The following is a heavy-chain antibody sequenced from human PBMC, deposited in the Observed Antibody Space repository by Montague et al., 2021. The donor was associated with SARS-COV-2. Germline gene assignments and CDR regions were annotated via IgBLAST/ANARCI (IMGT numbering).Heavy chain of an antibody. CDR3: ARGIRITMVRGVTIDY. D-gene: IGHD3-10*01. Sequence: SLRLSCAASGFTFSSYSLNWVRQAPGKGLEWVSSISGSSSYIYYADSVKGRFTISRDNAKNSLYLQMNSLRAEDTAVYYCARGIRITMVRGVTIDYWGQGTLVTVSS. CDR2: ISGSSSYI. CDR1: GFTFSSYS. J-gene: IGHJ4*02. V-gene: IGHV3-21*01.